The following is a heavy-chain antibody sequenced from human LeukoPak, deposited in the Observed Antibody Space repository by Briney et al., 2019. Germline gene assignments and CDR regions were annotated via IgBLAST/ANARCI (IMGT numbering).Heavy chain of an antibody. CDR3: ARGPLSYYYDSSGGAFDI. V-gene: IGHV4-4*02. CDR1: GGSISSSNW. Sequence: NPSETLSLTCAVSGGSISSSNWWSWVRQLPGKGLEWIGEIYHSGSTNYNPSLKSRVTISVDKSKNQFSLKLSSVTAADTAVYYCARGPLSYYYDSSGGAFDIWGQGTMVTVSS. J-gene: IGHJ3*02. CDR2: IYHSGST. D-gene: IGHD3-22*01.